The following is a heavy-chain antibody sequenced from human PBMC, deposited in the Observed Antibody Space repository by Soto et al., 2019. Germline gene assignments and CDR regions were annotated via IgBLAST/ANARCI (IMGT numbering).Heavy chain of an antibody. CDR3: ARVDYYDSKADS. J-gene: IGHJ4*02. CDR2: MSPNSGNT. D-gene: IGHD3-22*01. CDR1: GYTFTSYD. Sequence: ASVKVSCKASGYTFTSYDINWVRQATGQGLEWMGRMSPNSGNTGYAQKFQGRVTMTRNTSISTAYMELSSLRSEDTAVYYCARVDYYDSKADSWGQGTLVTVSS. V-gene: IGHV1-8*01.